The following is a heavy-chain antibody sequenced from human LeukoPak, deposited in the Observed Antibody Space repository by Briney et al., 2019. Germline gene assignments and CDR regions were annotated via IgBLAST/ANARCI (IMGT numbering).Heavy chain of an antibody. V-gene: IGHV3-7*01. CDR1: GFTFSSYW. CDR2: IKQDGSEK. D-gene: IGHD3-10*01. Sequence: PGGSLRLSCAASGFTFSSYWMSWVRQAPGKGLEWVANIKQDGSEKYYVDSVKGRFTISRDNAKNSLYLQMNSLRAEDTAVYYCARGRASPWFGEFKFDYWGQGTLVTVSS. J-gene: IGHJ4*02. CDR3: ARGRASPWFGEFKFDY.